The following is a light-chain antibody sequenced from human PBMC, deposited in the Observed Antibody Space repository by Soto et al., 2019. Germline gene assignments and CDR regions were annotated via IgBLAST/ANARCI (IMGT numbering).Light chain of an antibody. CDR3: QQYNSYSWT. V-gene: IGKV1-5*01. Sequence: DIQMTQSPSTLSASVGDRVTITCRASQSINRWFAWYQQKPGKAPKLLIYDASSLESGVPSRFSGSGSGTEFTLAISSLQPDDFATYYCQQYNSYSWTFGQGTKVDIK. J-gene: IGKJ1*01. CDR2: DAS. CDR1: QSINRW.